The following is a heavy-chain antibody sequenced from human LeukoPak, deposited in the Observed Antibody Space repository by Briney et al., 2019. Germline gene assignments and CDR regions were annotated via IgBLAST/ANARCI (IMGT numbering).Heavy chain of an antibody. D-gene: IGHD3-9*01. CDR3: ARHRRHYDILTGYYAGPFDI. CDR1: GGSISPSTYY. Sequence: ASETLSLTCTVSGGSISPSTYYWGWIRQPPGKGLEWIGCFYYTGSTYYNPSLKSRVTISVHTSKNQFSLKLTSVTAADTAVYYCARHRRHYDILTGYYAGPFDIWGQGTMVTVSS. CDR2: FYYTGST. J-gene: IGHJ3*02. V-gene: IGHV4-39*01.